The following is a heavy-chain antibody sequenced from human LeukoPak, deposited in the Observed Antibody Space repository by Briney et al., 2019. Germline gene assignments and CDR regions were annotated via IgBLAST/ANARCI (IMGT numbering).Heavy chain of an antibody. J-gene: IGHJ4*02. D-gene: IGHD5-18*01. V-gene: IGHV2-5*01. Sequence: SGPTLVNPTQTLTLTCTFSGFSLSTSGVGVGWIRQPPGKALEWLALIYWNDDKRYSPSLKSRLTITKDTSKNQVVLTMTNMDPVDTATYYCAHRQGNSYETWEPLFDYWGQGTLVTVSS. CDR1: GFSLSTSGVG. CDR2: IYWNDDK. CDR3: AHRQGNSYETWEPLFDY.